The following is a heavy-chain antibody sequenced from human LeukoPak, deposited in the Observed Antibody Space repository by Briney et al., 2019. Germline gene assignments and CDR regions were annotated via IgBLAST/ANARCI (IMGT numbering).Heavy chain of an antibody. CDR1: GFTFSSYA. D-gene: IGHD3-22*01. V-gene: IGHV3-23*01. CDR3: AKDSPHYYDSSGYDFDY. J-gene: IGHJ4*02. Sequence: GGSLRLSCAASGFTFSSYAMSWVRQAPGKGLGWVSAISGSGGSTYYADSVKGRFTISRDNSKNTLYLQMNSLRAEDTAVYYCAKDSPHYYDSSGYDFDYWGQGTLVTVSS. CDR2: ISGSGGST.